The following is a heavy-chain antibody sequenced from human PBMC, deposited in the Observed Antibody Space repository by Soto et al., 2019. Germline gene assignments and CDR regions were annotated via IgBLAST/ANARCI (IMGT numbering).Heavy chain of an antibody. CDR1: GFTFSSYS. J-gene: IGHJ3*02. Sequence: GGSLRLSCAASGFTFSSYSMNWVRQAPGKGLEWVSYISSSSSTIYYGDSVKGRFTISRDNAKNSLYLQMNSLRAEDTAVYYCARSEPGARGTFSVVGYAFDIWGQGTMVTVSS. CDR3: ARSEPGARGTFSVVGYAFDI. V-gene: IGHV3-48*01. D-gene: IGHD2-2*01. CDR2: ISSSSSTI.